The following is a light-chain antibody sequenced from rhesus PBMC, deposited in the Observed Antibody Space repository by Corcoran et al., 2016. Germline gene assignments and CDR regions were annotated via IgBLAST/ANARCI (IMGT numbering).Light chain of an antibody. CDR3: LQHSNWPLT. J-gene: IGKJ4*01. Sequence: EIVMTQSPATLSLSPGERATLSCRASQSVSSSLAWYQQKPGQAPRRLIYGASSRATGTPARFSGSGSGTDFTLTIGSLEPEDVAVYYCLQHSNWPLTFGGGTKVELK. V-gene: IGKV3-24*01. CDR1: QSVSSS. CDR2: GAS.